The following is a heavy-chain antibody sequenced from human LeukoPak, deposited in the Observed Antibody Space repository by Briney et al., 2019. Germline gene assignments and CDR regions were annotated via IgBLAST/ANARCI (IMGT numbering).Heavy chain of an antibody. J-gene: IGHJ4*02. Sequence: SETLSLTCTVSGGSISSSSYYWGWIRQPPGKGLEWIGSIYYSGSTYYNPSLKSRVTISVDTSKNQFSLKLSSVTAADTAVYYCASRGSLSYYSFLNYWGQGTLSPSPQ. CDR2: IYYSGST. D-gene: IGHD3-10*01. CDR1: GGSISSSSYY. V-gene: IGHV4-39*01. CDR3: ASRGSLSYYSFLNY.